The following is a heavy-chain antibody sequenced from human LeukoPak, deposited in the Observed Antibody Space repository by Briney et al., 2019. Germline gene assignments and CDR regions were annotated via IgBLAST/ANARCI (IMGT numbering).Heavy chain of an antibody. CDR1: GGSISSYY. D-gene: IGHD6-13*01. J-gene: IGHJ2*01. V-gene: IGHV4-59*01. CDR2: IYYSGST. CDR3: ARDVIAAAGWYFDL. Sequence: PSETLSLTCTVSGGSISSYYWSWIRQPPGKGLEWIGYIYYSGSTNYNPSLKSRVTISVDTSKNQFSLKLSSVTAADTAVYYCARDVIAAAGWYFDLWGRGTLVTVSS.